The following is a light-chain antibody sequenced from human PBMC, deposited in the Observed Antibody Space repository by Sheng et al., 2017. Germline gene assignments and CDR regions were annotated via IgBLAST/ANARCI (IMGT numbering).Light chain of an antibody. CDR3: QQSYSTLWT. CDR2: SAS. Sequence: DIQMTQSPSAMSASVGDRVTITCRASQDIRNSLAWFQQKPGQVPQRLIYSASSLQSGVPSRFSGSGSGTDFTLTISSLQPEDFATYYCQQSYSTLWTFGQGTKVEIK. J-gene: IGKJ1*01. CDR1: QDIRNS. V-gene: IGKV1-17*03.